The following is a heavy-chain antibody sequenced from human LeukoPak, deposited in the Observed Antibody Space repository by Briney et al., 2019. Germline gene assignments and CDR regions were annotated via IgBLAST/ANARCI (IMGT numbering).Heavy chain of an antibody. CDR3: AREEESAAIVDY. CDR2: ISSSGSTI. Sequence: GGSLRLSCAASGFTFSSYEMNWVRQAPGKGLEWVSYISSSGSTIYYAGSVKGRFTISRDNAKNSLYLQMNSLRAEGTAVYYCAREEESAAIVDYWGQGTLVTVSS. D-gene: IGHD2-2*02. V-gene: IGHV3-48*03. J-gene: IGHJ4*02. CDR1: GFTFSSYE.